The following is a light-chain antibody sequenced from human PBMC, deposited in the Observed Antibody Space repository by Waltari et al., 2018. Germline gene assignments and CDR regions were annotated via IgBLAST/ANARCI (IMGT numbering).Light chain of an antibody. CDR1: QTLLISNGHQQ. CDR2: LGS. V-gene: IGKV2-28*01. J-gene: IGKJ1*01. Sequence: IVMTQSPVSLPVTPGEPASISCRHSQTLLISNGHQQLDWYLQKPGQSPQLLIYLGSYRASGVPDRFSGSESGTDFTLKINRVEAEDVGIYYCMQSLQSPWTFGQGTKVEIK. CDR3: MQSLQSPWT.